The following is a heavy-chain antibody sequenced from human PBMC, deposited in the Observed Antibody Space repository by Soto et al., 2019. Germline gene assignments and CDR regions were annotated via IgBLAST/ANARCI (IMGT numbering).Heavy chain of an antibody. D-gene: IGHD5-12*01. CDR3: ARGIKGLPPSAFDI. CDR1: GYTFSNYD. Sequence: SVKVACKASGYTFSNYDINWVRQATGQGLEWMGWLNPNTDKTGSAQKFQGRVTMTRNTSISTAYLELSGLRSDDTAVYYCARGIKGLPPSAFDIWGQGTRVTVSS. V-gene: IGHV1-8*01. J-gene: IGHJ3*02. CDR2: LNPNTDKT.